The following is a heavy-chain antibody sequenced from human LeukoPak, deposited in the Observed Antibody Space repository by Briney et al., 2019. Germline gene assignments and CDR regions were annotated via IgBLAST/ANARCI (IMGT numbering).Heavy chain of an antibody. J-gene: IGHJ4*02. CDR2: ISGSGGST. CDR1: GFTFSSYW. Sequence: PGGSLRLSCAASGFTFSSYWMSWVRQAPGKGLEWVSAISGSGGSTFYAVSVKGRFTISRDNSKNTLYLQMNSLRAEDTAVYYCAKDPRGPYDYVWGSYRLPFEYWGQGTLVTVSS. V-gene: IGHV3-23*01. D-gene: IGHD3-16*02. CDR3: AKDPRGPYDYVWGSYRLPFEY.